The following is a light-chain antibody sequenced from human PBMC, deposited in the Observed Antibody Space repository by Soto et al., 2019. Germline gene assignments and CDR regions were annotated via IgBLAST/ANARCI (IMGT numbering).Light chain of an antibody. Sequence: QSALTQPRSVSGSPGQSVTISCTGTSSDVGGYNYVSWYQQYPDKAPKLMIFHLTQRPSGVPDRFSGSKSGNTASLTISGLQAADEADYYCSSFAGTYTVFGGGTKLTVL. V-gene: IGLV2-11*01. CDR1: SSDVGGYNY. CDR3: SSFAGTYTV. CDR2: HLT. J-gene: IGLJ3*02.